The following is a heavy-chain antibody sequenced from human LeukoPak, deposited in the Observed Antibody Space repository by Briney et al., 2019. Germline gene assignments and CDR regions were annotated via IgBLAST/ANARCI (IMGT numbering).Heavy chain of an antibody. V-gene: IGHV1-2*02. D-gene: IGHD4-17*01. CDR2: INPNSGGT. Sequence: ASVKVSCKASGYTFTGYYMHWVRQAPGQGLEWMGWINPNSGGTNYAQKFQGRVTMTRDTSISTAYMELSRLRSDDTVVYYCARDSYGDYRFPHYWGQGTLVTVSS. J-gene: IGHJ4*02. CDR3: ARDSYGDYRFPHY. CDR1: GYTFTGYY.